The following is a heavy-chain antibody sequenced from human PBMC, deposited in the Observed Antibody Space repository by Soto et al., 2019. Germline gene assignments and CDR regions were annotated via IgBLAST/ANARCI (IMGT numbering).Heavy chain of an antibody. CDR1: GFTFSSYG. Sequence: GGSLRLSCAASGFTFSSYGMHWVRQAPGKGLEWVSSISSSSSYIYYADSVKGRFTISRDNAKNSLYLQMNSLRAEDTVVYYCARATGADKEDYWGQGTLVTVSS. CDR3: ARATGADKEDY. V-gene: IGHV3-21*01. CDR2: ISSSSSYI. J-gene: IGHJ4*02. D-gene: IGHD3-10*01.